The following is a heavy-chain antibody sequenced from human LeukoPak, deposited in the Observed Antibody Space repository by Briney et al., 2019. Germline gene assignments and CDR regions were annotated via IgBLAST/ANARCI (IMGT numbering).Heavy chain of an antibody. V-gene: IGHV4-39*01. CDR2: IYYSGST. Sequence: PSETLSLTCTVSGGSISSSSYYWGWIRQPPGKGLEWIGSIYYSGSTYYNPSLKSRVTISVDTSKNQFSLKLSSVTAADTAVYYCARPADYGSGRFDYWGQGTPVTVSS. CDR1: GGSISSSSYY. J-gene: IGHJ4*02. D-gene: IGHD3-10*01. CDR3: ARPADYGSGRFDY.